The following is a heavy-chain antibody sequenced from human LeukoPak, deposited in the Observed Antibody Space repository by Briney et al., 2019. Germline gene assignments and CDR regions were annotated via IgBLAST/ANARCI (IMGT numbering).Heavy chain of an antibody. V-gene: IGHV4-34*01. CDR1: GGSFSGYY. CDR3: ARGKIAVAGPFDY. Sequence: KASETLSLTCAVYGGSFSGYYWSWIRQPPGKGLEWIGEINHSGSTNYNPSLKSRVTISVDTSKNQFSLKLSSVTAADTAVYYCARGKIAVAGPFDYWGQGTLVTVSS. J-gene: IGHJ4*02. D-gene: IGHD6-19*01. CDR2: INHSGST.